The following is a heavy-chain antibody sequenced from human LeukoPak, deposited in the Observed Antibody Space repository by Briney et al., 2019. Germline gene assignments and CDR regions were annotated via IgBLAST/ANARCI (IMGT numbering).Heavy chain of an antibody. D-gene: IGHD1-14*01. J-gene: IGHJ4*02. CDR1: GFTFSDYW. CDR2: INADEDRA. CDR3: AKDRTGTTTSFDY. V-gene: IGHV3-74*01. Sequence: GGSLRLSCAASGFTFSDYWMHWVRHAPGKGLVWVSHINADEDRAAYADSVKGRFTISRDNARNTLCLQMNSLRAEDTAVYYCAKDRTGTTTSFDYWGQGTLVTVSS.